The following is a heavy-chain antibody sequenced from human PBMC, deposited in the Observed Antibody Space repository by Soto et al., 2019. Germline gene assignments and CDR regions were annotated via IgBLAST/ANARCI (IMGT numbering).Heavy chain of an antibody. D-gene: IGHD2-21*01. Sequence: QITLKESGPTLVKPTQTLTLTCTFSGFSLDTSGVGVGWIRQPPGKALEWLALIYWNDNKRYSPSLKSRLTITKDTSTNPVVLTMTNMHPVDTATYYCARRQYFGAGICFYDYWRQGALVTVSS. CDR3: ARRQYFGAGICFYDY. CDR2: IYWNDNK. J-gene: IGHJ4*02. V-gene: IGHV2-5*01. CDR1: GFSLDTSGVG.